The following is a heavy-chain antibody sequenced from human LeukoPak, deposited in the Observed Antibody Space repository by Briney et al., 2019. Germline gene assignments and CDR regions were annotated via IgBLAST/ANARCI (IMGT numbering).Heavy chain of an antibody. CDR1: GGSFSGYY. CDR2: INHSGST. Sequence: SETLSLTCAVYGGSFSGYYWSWIRQPPGKGLEWIGEINHSGSTNYNPSLKSRVTISVDTSKNQFSLKLSSVTAADTAVYYCARVEAYDSSPWGQGTLVTVSS. D-gene: IGHD3-22*01. J-gene: IGHJ5*02. CDR3: ARVEAYDSSP. V-gene: IGHV4-34*01.